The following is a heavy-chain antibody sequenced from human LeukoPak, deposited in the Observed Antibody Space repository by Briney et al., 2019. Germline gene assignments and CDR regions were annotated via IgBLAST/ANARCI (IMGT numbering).Heavy chain of an antibody. V-gene: IGHV5-51*07. CDR2: IYPGDSHT. CDR1: GYSFTTYW. CDR3: ARLKASSTSSFDY. J-gene: IGHJ4*02. Sequence: GESLKISRKGSGYSFTTYWIAWVHQMPGKGLECMGIIYPGDSHTRYSPSFQGQVTISGDKSISTAYLQWSSLKASDTAMYYCARLKASSTSSFDYWGQGTLVTVSS. D-gene: IGHD2-2*01.